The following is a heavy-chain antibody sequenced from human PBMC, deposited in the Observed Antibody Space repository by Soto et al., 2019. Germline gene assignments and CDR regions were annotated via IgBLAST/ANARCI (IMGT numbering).Heavy chain of an antibody. CDR1: GFFISSGNY. CDR3: ARARWYDAFDV. CDR2: IFHGGNT. V-gene: IGHV4-38-2*01. J-gene: IGHJ3*01. Sequence: PSETLSLTCAVSGFFISSGNYWGWIRKPPGEGLEWIGSIFHGGNTYYNPSLKSRVTISVDMSKNQFSLKLNSVTAVDTAVYYCARARWYDAFDVWGQGTVVTVSS. D-gene: IGHD2-15*01.